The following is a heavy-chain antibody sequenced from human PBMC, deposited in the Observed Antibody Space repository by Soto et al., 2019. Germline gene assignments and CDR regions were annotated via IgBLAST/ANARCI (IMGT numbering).Heavy chain of an antibody. J-gene: IGHJ6*02. CDR1: GFTFSSYA. Sequence: QVQLVESGGGVVQPGRSLRLSCAASGFTFSSYAMHWVRQAPGKGLEWVAVISYDGSNKYYADSVKGRFTISRDNSKNAXYXKIDTLGEEDSAVYYCATAVGDIGLVPAATRWGGINCYGMDVWGQGTTVTVSS. CDR2: ISYDGSNK. CDR3: ATAVGDIGLVPAATRWGGINCYGMDV. V-gene: IGHV3-30-3*01. D-gene: IGHD2-2*01.